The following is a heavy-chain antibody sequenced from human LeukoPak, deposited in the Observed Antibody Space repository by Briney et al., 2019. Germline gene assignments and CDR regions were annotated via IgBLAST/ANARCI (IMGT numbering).Heavy chain of an antibody. CDR2: INPSGGST. V-gene: IGHV1-46*01. Sequence: ASVKVSCKASGYTFTSYYMHWVRQAPGQGLERMGIINPSGGSTSYAQKFQGRATMTRDMSTSTVYMELSSLRSEDTAVYYCAREGHAGGAFDIWGQGTMVTVSS. J-gene: IGHJ3*02. CDR3: AREGHAGGAFDI. CDR1: GYTFTSYY. D-gene: IGHD3-16*01.